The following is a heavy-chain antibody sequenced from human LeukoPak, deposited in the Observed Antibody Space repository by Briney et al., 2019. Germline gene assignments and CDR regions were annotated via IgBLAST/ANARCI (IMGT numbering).Heavy chain of an antibody. V-gene: IGHV1-18*01. D-gene: IGHD1-26*01. CDR2: ISSYNGNT. CDR3: ASGGGIDY. Sequence: ASVKVSCKASGNTFASYDISWVRQAPGQGLEWMGWISSYNGNTNYAQKLQGRVSMTTDTSTSTAYLELMSLRSGDTAVYYCASGGGIDYWGQGTLVTVSS. CDR1: GNTFASYD. J-gene: IGHJ4*02.